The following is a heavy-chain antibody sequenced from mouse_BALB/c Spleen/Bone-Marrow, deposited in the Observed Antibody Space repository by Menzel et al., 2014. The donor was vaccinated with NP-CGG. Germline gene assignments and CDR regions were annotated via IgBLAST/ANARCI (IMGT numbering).Heavy chain of an antibody. V-gene: IGHV5-6*01. D-gene: IGHD2-4*01. CDR1: GFTFSSYG. J-gene: IGHJ2*01. CDR2: ISSGGSYT. Sequence: EVKLVESGGDLVKPGGSLKLSCAASGFTFSSYGMSWVRQTPDKRLEWVATISSGGSYTYYPDSVKGRFTISRNNANNTLYLQMSNLKSEDTAMYYCARQTYYDYDGYFDYWGQGTTLTVSS. CDR3: ARQTYYDYDGYFDY.